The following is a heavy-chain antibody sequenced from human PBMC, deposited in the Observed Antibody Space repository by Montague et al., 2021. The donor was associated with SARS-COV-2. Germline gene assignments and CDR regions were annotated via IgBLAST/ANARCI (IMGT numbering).Heavy chain of an antibody. V-gene: IGHV4-39*01. J-gene: IGHJ5*02. CDR2: IYYSGST. Sequence: SETLSLTCTVSGDSISSSSYYWGWIRQPPGKGLEWIGSIYYSGSTYYNPSLKSRVTISVDTSKNQFSLKLSSVTAADTAVYYCARCPLLWFGTALGHRFDLWGQGTLVAVSS. D-gene: IGHD3-10*01. CDR3: ARCPLLWFGTALGHRFDL. CDR1: GDSISSSSYY.